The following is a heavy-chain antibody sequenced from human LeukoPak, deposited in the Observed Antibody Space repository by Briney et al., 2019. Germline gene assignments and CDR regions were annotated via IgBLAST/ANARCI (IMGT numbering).Heavy chain of an antibody. J-gene: IGHJ4*02. Sequence: ASVKVSCKASGDSLTKYYIHWVRQAPGQGLERMGIINPSDGSTTYTQKFQGRVTMTTDTSTSTVNMELSSLRSEDTAVYYCAPSVRSGGSYYFDYWGQGTLVTVSS. CDR1: GDSLTKYY. D-gene: IGHD2-15*01. CDR3: APSVRSGGSYYFDY. V-gene: IGHV1-46*01. CDR2: INPSDGST.